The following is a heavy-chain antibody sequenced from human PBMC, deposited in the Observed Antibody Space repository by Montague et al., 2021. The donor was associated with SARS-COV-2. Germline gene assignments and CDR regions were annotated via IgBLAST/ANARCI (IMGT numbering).Heavy chain of an antibody. CDR2: SCLTGGT. CDR1: GHCSGADHR. Sequence: SETLSLTCAGDGHCSGADHRCRWEGHPSGNQLVGYVESCLTGGTKYKPSLKSRVSMSVDKSWNQFSLRLTSVTAADTAIYYCARKGSGRSDLAYWGQGTLVTVSS. J-gene: IGHJ4*02. V-gene: IGHV4-4*02. D-gene: IGHD1-26*01. CDR3: ARKGSGRSDLAY.